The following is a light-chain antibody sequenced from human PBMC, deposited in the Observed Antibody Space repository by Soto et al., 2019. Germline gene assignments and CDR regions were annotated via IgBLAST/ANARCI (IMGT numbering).Light chain of an antibody. J-gene: IGKJ5*01. CDR1: QSVSSSY. Sequence: IVLTQSPGTLSLSPGERATLSCRASQSVSSSYLAWYQQKPGQAPRLLIYGASSRATGIPDRFSGSGSGTDFTLTISRLEPEDVAVYYCQQYGSTPPITFCQGTRLDIK. V-gene: IGKV3-20*01. CDR2: GAS. CDR3: QQYGSTPPIT.